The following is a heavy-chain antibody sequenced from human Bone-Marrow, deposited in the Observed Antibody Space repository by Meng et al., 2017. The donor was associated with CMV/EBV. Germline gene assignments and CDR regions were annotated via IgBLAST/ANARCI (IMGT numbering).Heavy chain of an antibody. V-gene: IGHV3-21*01. CDR2: ISSSSSYI. D-gene: IGHD5-24*01. CDR3: ARGRWMATVYANYFDY. CDR1: GFTFSSYS. J-gene: IGHJ4*02. Sequence: GESLKISCAASGFTFSSYSMNWVRQAPRKGLEWVSSISSSSSYIYYADSVKGRFTISRDNAKNSLYLQMNSLRAEDTAVYYCARGRWMATVYANYFDYWGQGTLVTFSS.